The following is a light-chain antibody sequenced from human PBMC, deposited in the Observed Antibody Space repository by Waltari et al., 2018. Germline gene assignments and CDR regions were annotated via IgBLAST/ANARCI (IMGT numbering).Light chain of an antibody. V-gene: IGLV2-18*02. CDR3: SSYTDNTVL. Sequence: QSALTQPPSVSGSPGQSVTISCTATRSDVGGWNRVSWYQQPPGTAPKLMLFDVSNRPSGVPDRFSGSKSGNTASLTISGLQAEDEADYYCSSYTDNTVLFGGGTKLTVL. CDR2: DVS. J-gene: IGLJ3*02. CDR1: RSDVGGWNR.